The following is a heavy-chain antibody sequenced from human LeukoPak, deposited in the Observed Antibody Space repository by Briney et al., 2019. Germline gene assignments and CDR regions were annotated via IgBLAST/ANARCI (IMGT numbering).Heavy chain of an antibody. CDR2: IKQDGSEP. CDR1: GVTFSVFC. J-gene: IGHJ4*02. V-gene: IGHV3-7*01. Sequence: GGSLRLSCAASGVTFSVFCMSWVRHTPGEGLGCGANIKQDGSEPYYVESVKGRVTIARDNAKNSLYLQLNSLRAEDTALYYCARAPYDFWSGYYGDYWGQGTLVPVSS. D-gene: IGHD3-3*01. CDR3: ARAPYDFWSGYYGDY.